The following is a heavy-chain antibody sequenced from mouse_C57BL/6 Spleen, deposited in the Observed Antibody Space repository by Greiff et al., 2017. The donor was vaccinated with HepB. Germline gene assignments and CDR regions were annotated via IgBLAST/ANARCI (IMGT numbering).Heavy chain of an antibody. V-gene: IGHV1-72*01. CDR2: IDPNSGST. D-gene: IGHD1-1*01. CDR1: GYTFTSYW. CDR3: ARFYGSSTYWYFDV. Sequence: QVQLQQPGAELVKPGASVKLSCKASGYTFTSYWMHWVKQRPGRGLEWIGRIDPNSGSTKYNEKFKSKATLTVDKPSSTAYMQLSSLTSEDSAVYYCARFYGSSTYWYFDVWGTGTTVTVSS. J-gene: IGHJ1*03.